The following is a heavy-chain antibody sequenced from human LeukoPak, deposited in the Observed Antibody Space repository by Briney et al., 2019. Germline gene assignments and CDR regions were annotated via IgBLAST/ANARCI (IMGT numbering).Heavy chain of an antibody. CDR3: ARDPELLWGSGYSYFDY. J-gene: IGHJ4*02. CDR1: GYSISSGYY. CDR2: IYHSGST. Sequence: PSETLSLTCTVSGYSISSGYYWGWIRQPPGKGLEWIGSIYHSGSTYYNPSLKSRVTISVDTSKNQFSLKLSSVTAADTAVYYCARDPELLWGSGYSYFDYWGQGTLVTVSS. V-gene: IGHV4-38-2*02. D-gene: IGHD3-22*01.